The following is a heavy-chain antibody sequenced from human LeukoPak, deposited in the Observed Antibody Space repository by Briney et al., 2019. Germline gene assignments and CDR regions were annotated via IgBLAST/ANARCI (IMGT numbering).Heavy chain of an antibody. CDR2: ISGSGGST. Sequence: GGSLSLSCAVSGFTVNSNYMSWDRQAPGKGLEWVSAISGSGGSTYYADSVKGRFTISRDNSKNTLYLQMNSLRAEDTAVYYCAKPPNDSSGYYYAYWGQGTLVTVSS. CDR1: GFTVNSNY. D-gene: IGHD3-22*01. CDR3: AKPPNDSSGYYYAY. V-gene: IGHV3-23*01. J-gene: IGHJ4*02.